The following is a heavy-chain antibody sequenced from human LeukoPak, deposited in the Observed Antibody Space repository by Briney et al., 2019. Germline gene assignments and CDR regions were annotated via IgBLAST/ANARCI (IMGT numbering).Heavy chain of an antibody. CDR3: ARDRGGLDYHYYGMDV. V-gene: IGHV3-30-3*01. J-gene: IGHJ6*02. Sequence: GGSLRLSCAASGFTFSSYAMHWVRQAPGKGLEWVAVISYDGSNKYYADSVKGRFTISRDNSKNTLYLQMNSLRAEDTAVYYCARDRGGLDYHYYGMDVWGQGTTVTVSS. CDR1: GFTFSSYA. CDR2: ISYDGSNK. D-gene: IGHD3-10*01.